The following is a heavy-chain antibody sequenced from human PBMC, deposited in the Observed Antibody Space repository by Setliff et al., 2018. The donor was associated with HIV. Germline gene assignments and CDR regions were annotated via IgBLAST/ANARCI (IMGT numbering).Heavy chain of an antibody. Sequence: SETLSLTCSVSGVSVGSGDYYWHWIRQRPEKALEWIGYIFHSGDTYYNPSLKSRISMSVDTSKNQFSLELTSLTAADTAVYYCATRPRIAARPFDYWGQGMLVTVSS. D-gene: IGHD6-6*01. V-gene: IGHV4-31*03. CDR3: ATRPRIAARPFDY. J-gene: IGHJ4*02. CDR1: GVSVGSGDYY. CDR2: IFHSGDT.